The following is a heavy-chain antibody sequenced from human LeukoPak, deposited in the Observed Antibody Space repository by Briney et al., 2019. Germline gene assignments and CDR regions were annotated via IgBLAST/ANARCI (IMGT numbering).Heavy chain of an antibody. D-gene: IGHD2-2*01. CDR1: GFTFSSYW. V-gene: IGHV3-7*01. J-gene: IGHJ4*02. CDR2: IKQDGSEK. CDR3: ARESPRGGTRNDY. Sequence: PGGSLRLSCAASGFTFSSYWMSWVRQAPGKGLEWVANIKQDGSEKYYVDSVKGRFTISRDNAKNSLYLQMNSLRAEDTAVYYCARESPRGGTRNDYWGQGTLVTVSS.